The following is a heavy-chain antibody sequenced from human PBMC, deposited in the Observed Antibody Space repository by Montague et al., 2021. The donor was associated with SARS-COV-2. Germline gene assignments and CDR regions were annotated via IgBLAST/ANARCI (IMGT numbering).Heavy chain of an antibody. CDR3: ARDRFDFGAGRQGTIAF. CDR2: MHFTGKT. CDR1: GDSITNHY. J-gene: IGHJ4*02. V-gene: IGHV4-4*07. Sequence: SETLSLTCSVSGDSITNHYWSWIRQLAGKGLEWIGRMHFTGKTNFSPFFSSRLTMSADASKNQFSLKLTSVTAADTAIYFCARDRFDFGAGRQGTIAFWGRGPLAPVS. D-gene: IGHD3-10*01.